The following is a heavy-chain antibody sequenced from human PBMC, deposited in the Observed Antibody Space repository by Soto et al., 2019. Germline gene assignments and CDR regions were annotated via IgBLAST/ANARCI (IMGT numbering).Heavy chain of an antibody. CDR2: TYYRSKWYN. CDR1: VYSVSSNSAA. J-gene: IGHJ5*02. Sequence: PSQTLSLTCAISVYSVSSNSAAWNWISQSPSRGLEWLGRTYYRSKWYNDYAVSVKSRITINPDTSKNQFSLQLNSVTPEDTAVYYCARDEEQYRGWYIGKWFEPWGQATLVSVSS. D-gene: IGHD6-19*01. CDR3: ARDEEQYRGWYIGKWFEP. V-gene: IGHV6-1*01.